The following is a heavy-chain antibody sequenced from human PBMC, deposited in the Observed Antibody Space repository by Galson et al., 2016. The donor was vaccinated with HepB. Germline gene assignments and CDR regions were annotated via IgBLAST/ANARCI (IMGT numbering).Heavy chain of an antibody. CDR1: GFTFSTAW. CDR2: IKSRADSGTR. Sequence: SLRLSCAASGFTFSTAWMTWVRQAPGKGLEWVGRIKSRADSGTRDYAAHVIGRFTVSRDDSKHTLYLQMNSLKSEDTAVYFCATVANYKILTGYSYFDFWGRGALVTVSS. V-gene: IGHV3-15*01. J-gene: IGHJ4*02. CDR3: ATVANYKILTGYSYFDF. D-gene: IGHD3-9*01.